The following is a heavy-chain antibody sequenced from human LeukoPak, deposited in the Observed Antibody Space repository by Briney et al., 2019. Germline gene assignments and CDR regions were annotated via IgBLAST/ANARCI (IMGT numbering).Heavy chain of an antibody. V-gene: IGHV4-34*01. D-gene: IGHD3-9*01. CDR1: GGSFSGYY. CDR3: ARPPSYDILTGYSNDAFDI. CDR2: INHSGST. J-gene: IGHJ3*02. Sequence: SETLSLTCAVYGGSFSGYYWSWIRQPPGKGLEWIGEINHSGSTNYNPSLKSRVTISVDTSKNQFSLKLSSVTAADTAVYYCARPPSYDILTGYSNDAFDIWGQGTMVTVSS.